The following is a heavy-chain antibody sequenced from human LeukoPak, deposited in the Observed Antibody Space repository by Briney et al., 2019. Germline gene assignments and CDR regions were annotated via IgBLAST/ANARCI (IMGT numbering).Heavy chain of an antibody. CDR1: KYTFTDYY. Sequence: RASVKVSCKASKYTFTDYYLHWVRQAPGQGLEWMGWISAYNGNTNYAQKLQGRVTMTTDTSTSTAYMELRSLRSDDTAVYYCARDALVAAAGSAFDIWGQGTMVTVSS. CDR2: ISAYNGNT. D-gene: IGHD6-13*01. V-gene: IGHV1-18*04. J-gene: IGHJ3*02. CDR3: ARDALVAAAGSAFDI.